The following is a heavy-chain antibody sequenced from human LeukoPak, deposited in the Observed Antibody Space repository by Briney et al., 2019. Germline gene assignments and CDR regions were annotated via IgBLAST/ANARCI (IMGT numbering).Heavy chain of an antibody. CDR3: ARGLRLEAFDI. V-gene: IGHV3-7*01. Sequence: PGGSLRLSCAASGFTFSSYWMSWVRQAPGKGLGWVANIKQDGSEKYYVDSVKGRFTISRDNAKNSLYLQMNSLRDEDTALYYCARGLRLEAFDIWGRGTMVTVSS. CDR2: IKQDGSEK. D-gene: IGHD3-16*01. J-gene: IGHJ3*02. CDR1: GFTFSSYW.